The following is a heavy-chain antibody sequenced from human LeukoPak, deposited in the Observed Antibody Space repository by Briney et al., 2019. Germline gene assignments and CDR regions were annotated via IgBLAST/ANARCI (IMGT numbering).Heavy chain of an antibody. J-gene: IGHJ4*02. CDR1: GFIVSSNH. D-gene: IGHD3-22*01. Sequence: PGGSLRLSCAASGFIVSSNHMSWVRQAPGKGLEWVSVISSGGNTYYADSVKGRFTISRDISKNTLYLQMNGLRAEDTAVYYCAREVRGYYFDYWGQGTLVTVSS. CDR2: ISSGGNT. CDR3: AREVRGYYFDY. V-gene: IGHV3-53*01.